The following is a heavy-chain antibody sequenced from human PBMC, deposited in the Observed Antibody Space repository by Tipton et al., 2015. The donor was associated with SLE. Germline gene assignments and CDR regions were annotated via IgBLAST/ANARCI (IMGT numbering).Heavy chain of an antibody. J-gene: IGHJ4*02. CDR1: GGSISSYY. D-gene: IGHD6-13*01. CDR3: ARWWGSWPYYFDY. V-gene: IGHV4-59*01. Sequence: LRLSCTVSGGSISSYYWSWIRQPPGKGLEWIGYIYYSGNTNYNPSLKSRVTISVDTSKNQFSLKLSSVTAADTAVYYCARWWGSWPYYFDYWGQGTLVTVSS. CDR2: IYYSGNT.